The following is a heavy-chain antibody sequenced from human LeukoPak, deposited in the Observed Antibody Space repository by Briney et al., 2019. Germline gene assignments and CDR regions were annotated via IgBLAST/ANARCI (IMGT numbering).Heavy chain of an antibody. CDR3: ARDIKGYRSGGSCYYYYAMDV. D-gene: IGHD2-15*01. CDR1: GFTFSDYS. CDR2: IRSSGSVI. V-gene: IGHV3-48*01. Sequence: GGSLRLSCAVSGFTFSDYSMNWVRQAPGKGLEWVSHIRSSGSVIYYADSVKDRFTISRDNAENSLYLQMNSLRAEDTAVYYCARDIKGYRSGGSCYYYYAMDVWGQGTTVTVSS. J-gene: IGHJ6*02.